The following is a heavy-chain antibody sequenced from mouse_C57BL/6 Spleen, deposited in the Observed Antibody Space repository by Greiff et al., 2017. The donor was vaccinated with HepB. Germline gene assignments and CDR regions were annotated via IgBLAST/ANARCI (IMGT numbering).Heavy chain of an antibody. Sequence: DVMLVESGGGLVQPGGSLKLSCAASGFTFSDYYMYWVRQTPEKRLEWVAYISNGGGSTYYPDTVKGRFTISRDNAKNTLYLQMSRLKSEDTAMYYCASGAYYSNYVSAYWGQGTLVTVSA. CDR3: ASGAYYSNYVSAY. D-gene: IGHD2-5*01. V-gene: IGHV5-12*01. J-gene: IGHJ3*01. CDR2: ISNGGGST. CDR1: GFTFSDYY.